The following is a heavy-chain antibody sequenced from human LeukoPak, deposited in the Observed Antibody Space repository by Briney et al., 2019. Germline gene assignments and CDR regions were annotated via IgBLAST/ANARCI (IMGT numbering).Heavy chain of an antibody. J-gene: IGHJ4*02. CDR3: ASHNSKLRFDY. CDR2: IYYGGST. Sequence: PSETLSLTCTVSGGSISSYYWSWIRQPPGKGLEWIGYIYYGGSTNYNPSLKSRVTISVDTSKNQFSLKLSSVTAADTAVYYCASHNSKLRFDYWGQGTLVTVSS. CDR1: GGSISSYY. V-gene: IGHV4-59*08. D-gene: IGHD1-26*01.